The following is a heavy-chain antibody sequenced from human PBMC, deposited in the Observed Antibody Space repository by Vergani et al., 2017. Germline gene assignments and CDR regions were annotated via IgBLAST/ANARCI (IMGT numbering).Heavy chain of an antibody. CDR3: ASDSLYYFSNDC. D-gene: IGHD3-22*01. CDR1: GFTFSSYA. J-gene: IGHJ4*01. Sequence: VQLVESGGGLVKPGGSLRLSCAASGFTFSSYAMHWVRQAPGKGLEWVAVISYDGSNKYYADSVKGRFTISRDNSKNTLYLQMNSLRAEDTAVYYCASDSLYYFSNDCWSQGTLVTVSS. V-gene: IGHV3-30-3*01. CDR2: ISYDGSNK.